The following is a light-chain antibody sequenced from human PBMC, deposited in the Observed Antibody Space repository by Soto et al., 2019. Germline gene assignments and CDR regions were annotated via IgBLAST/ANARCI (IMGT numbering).Light chain of an antibody. CDR3: SSYAGSNMGV. CDR2: EVT. V-gene: IGLV2-8*01. J-gene: IGLJ1*01. Sequence: QSVLTQPPSASGSPGQSVTISCTGTRSDVGGYNFVSWYQQHPGKAPKLLIYEVTQRPSGVPDRFSASTSGNTASLTVSGLQAEDEADYYCSSYAGSNMGVFGTGTKVTGL. CDR1: RSDVGGYNF.